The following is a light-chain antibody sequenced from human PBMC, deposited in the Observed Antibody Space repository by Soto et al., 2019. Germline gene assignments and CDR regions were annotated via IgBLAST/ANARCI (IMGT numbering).Light chain of an antibody. J-gene: IGKJ4*01. CDR3: QQLNSYPLT. CDR1: ESVSSN. CDR2: GAS. V-gene: IGKV3-15*01. Sequence: EVVMTQSPATLSVSPGERATLSCRASESVSSNLAWYQQRPGQAPRLVIYGASTRATGIPARFSGGGSGTDFTLTISSLQPEDFATYYCQQLNSYPLTFGGGTMVDIK.